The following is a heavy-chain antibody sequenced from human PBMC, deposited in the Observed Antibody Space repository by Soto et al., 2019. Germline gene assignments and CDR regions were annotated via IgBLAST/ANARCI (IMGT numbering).Heavy chain of an antibody. D-gene: IGHD3-22*01. CDR2: ISGSGGST. J-gene: IGHJ3*02. V-gene: IGHV3-23*01. CDR3: AKDSARGCYDSSGYYQPNDAFDI. CDR1: GFTFSSYA. Sequence: GGSLRLSCAASGFTFSSYAMSWVRQAPGKGLEWVSAISGSGGSTYYADSVKGRFTISRDNSKNTLYLQMNSLRAEDTAVYYCAKDSARGCYDSSGYYQPNDAFDIWGQGTMVTVSS.